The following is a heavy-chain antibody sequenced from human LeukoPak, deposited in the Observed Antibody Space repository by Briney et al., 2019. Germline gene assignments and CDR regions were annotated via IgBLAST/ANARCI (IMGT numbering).Heavy chain of an antibody. CDR1: GFTVNSNY. CDR2: IRYDGSNK. J-gene: IGHJ4*02. V-gene: IGHV3-30*02. Sequence: GGSLRLSCAASGFTVNSNYMSWVRQAPGKGLEWVAFIRYDGSNKYYADSVKGRFTISRDNSKNTLYLQMNSLRAEDTAVYYCAKDERAGPAAPKNDYWGQGTLVTVSS. CDR3: AKDERAGPAAPKNDY. D-gene: IGHD2-2*01.